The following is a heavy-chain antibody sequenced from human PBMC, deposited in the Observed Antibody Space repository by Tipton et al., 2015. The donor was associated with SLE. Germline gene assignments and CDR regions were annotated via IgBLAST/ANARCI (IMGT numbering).Heavy chain of an antibody. V-gene: IGHV3-11*04. D-gene: IGHD3-22*01. CDR1: GFTSSDYY. J-gene: IGHJ3*02. Sequence: SLRLSCAASGFTSSDYYMSWIRQAPGKGLEWVSYISSSGSTIYYADSVKGRFTISRDNAKNTLYLQMNSLRAEDTAVYYCARDNMIAAFDIWGQGTMVTVSS. CDR2: ISSSGSTI. CDR3: ARDNMIAAFDI.